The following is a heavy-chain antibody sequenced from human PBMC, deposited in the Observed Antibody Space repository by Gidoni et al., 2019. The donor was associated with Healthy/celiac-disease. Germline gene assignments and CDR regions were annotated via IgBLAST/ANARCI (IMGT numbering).Heavy chain of an antibody. D-gene: IGHD1-1*01. Sequence: QVQLVQSGAEVKKPGSSVKVSCKASGGTFSSYTISWVRQAPGQGLEWMGRIIPILGIANYAQKFQGRVTITADKSTSTAYMELSSLRSEDTAVYYCASSPYNILTSAWFDPWGQGTLVTVSS. J-gene: IGHJ5*02. CDR2: IIPILGIA. CDR1: GGTFSSYT. V-gene: IGHV1-69*02. CDR3: ASSPYNILTSAWFDP.